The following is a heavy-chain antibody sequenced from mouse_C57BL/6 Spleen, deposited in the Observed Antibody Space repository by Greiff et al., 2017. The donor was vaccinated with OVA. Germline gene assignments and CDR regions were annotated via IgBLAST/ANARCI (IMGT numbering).Heavy chain of an antibody. CDR2: INYDGSST. CDR1: GFTFSDYY. CDR3: ARERGYTYFDY. V-gene: IGHV5-16*01. Sequence: EVKLMESEGGLVQPGSSMKLSCTASGFTFSDYYMAWVRQVPEKGLEWVANINYDGSSTYYLDSLKSRFIISRDNAKNILDLQMSSLKSEDTATYYCARERGYTYFDYWGQGTTLTVSS. D-gene: IGHD3-1*01. J-gene: IGHJ2*01.